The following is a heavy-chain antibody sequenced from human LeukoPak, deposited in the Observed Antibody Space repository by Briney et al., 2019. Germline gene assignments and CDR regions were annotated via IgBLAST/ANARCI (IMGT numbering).Heavy chain of an antibody. CDR3: AKVWTDYFDY. J-gene: IGHJ4*02. D-gene: IGHD3/OR15-3a*01. CDR1: GFTFSSYA. CDR2: ISGSGGGT. Sequence: GGSLRLSCAASGFTFSSYAMSWVRQAPGKGLEWASGISGSGGGTHYADSVKGRFTISRDNSKNTLDLQMNSLRAEDTAGNYFAKVWTDYFDYGGQGPLVPVPS. V-gene: IGHV3-23*01.